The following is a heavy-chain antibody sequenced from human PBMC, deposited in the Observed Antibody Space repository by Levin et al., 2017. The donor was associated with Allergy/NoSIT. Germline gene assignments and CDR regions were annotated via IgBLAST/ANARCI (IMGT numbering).Heavy chain of an antibody. CDR1: GFTFDDYA. V-gene: IGHV3-9*01. Sequence: SCAASGFTFDDYAMHWVRQAPGKGLEWDSGISWNSGSIGYADSVKGRFTISRDNAKNSLYLQMNSLRTEDTALYYCARDNIGLPDAFDIWGQGTMVIVSS. CDR3: ARDNIGLPDAFDI. CDR2: ISWNSGSI. D-gene: IGHD3-10*01. J-gene: IGHJ3*02.